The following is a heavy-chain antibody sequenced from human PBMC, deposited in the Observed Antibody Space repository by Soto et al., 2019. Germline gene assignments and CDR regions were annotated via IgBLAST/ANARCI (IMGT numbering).Heavy chain of an antibody. CDR3: ARGGSGDFDY. V-gene: IGHV3-74*01. Sequence: EVQLVESGGGLVPPGGSLRLSCAASGFTFSGYWMHWVRQAPGKGLVWVSRIDNDGSDTTYADSVRGRFTISRDNAKNTLYLQMNSLSAEDTAVYFCARGGSGDFDYWGQGTLVTVSS. CDR1: GFTFSGYW. CDR2: IDNDGSDT. D-gene: IGHD3-10*01. J-gene: IGHJ4*02.